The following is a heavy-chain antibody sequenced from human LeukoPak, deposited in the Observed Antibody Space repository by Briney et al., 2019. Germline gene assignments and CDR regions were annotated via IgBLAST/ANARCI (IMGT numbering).Heavy chain of an antibody. V-gene: IGHV3-74*01. Sequence: GGSLRLSCAASGFTFSSYWMHWVRQAPGQGLVWVSLINTDGSSATYADSVKGRFTISRDNARNTLYLQMNSLRAEDTAVYYCTRQMPAIRYFDFWGLGTLVTVSS. D-gene: IGHD5-24*01. J-gene: IGHJ4*02. CDR2: INTDGSSA. CDR3: TRQMPAIRYFDF. CDR1: GFTFSSYW.